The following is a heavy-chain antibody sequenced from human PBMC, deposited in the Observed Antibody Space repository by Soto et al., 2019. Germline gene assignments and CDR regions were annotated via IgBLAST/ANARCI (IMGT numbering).Heavy chain of an antibody. CDR1: GITFGRYY. CDR3: ARGGSIAAAASPDY. Sequence: GSLGINCASSGITFGRYYMRWFRKSPGKGLEWVSYISGSGSTKHDADSVKGRFTISRDNTKNSLYLQMNSLRAEDAALYYSARGGSIAAAASPDYWGQVPLVTVSS. J-gene: IGHJ4*02. CDR2: ISGSGSTK. D-gene: IGHD6-13*01. V-gene: IGHV3-11*01.